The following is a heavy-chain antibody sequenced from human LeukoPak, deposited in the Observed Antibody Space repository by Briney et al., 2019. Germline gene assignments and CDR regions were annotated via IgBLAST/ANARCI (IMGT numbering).Heavy chain of an antibody. D-gene: IGHD4-23*01. Sequence: SETLSLTCAVSGGSISSNSYYWGWIRQPPGKGLEWIGSIYYSGSTYYNPSPKSRVTISIDTSKNQFSLKLSSVTAADTAVYYCARYLDYGGNSRVFQHWGQGTLVTVSS. CDR3: ARYLDYGGNSRVFQH. CDR2: IYYSGST. V-gene: IGHV4-39*07. CDR1: GGSISSNSYY. J-gene: IGHJ1*01.